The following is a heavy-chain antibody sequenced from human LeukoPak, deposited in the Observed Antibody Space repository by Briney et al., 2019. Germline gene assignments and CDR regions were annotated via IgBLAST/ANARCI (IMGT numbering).Heavy chain of an antibody. V-gene: IGHV1-46*01. CDR2: INPSGGST. CDR1: GYTFTNYY. CDR3: ARHSSSWYSYYYMDV. D-gene: IGHD6-13*01. J-gene: IGHJ6*03. Sequence: ASVKVSCKASGYTFTNYYIHWVRQAPGQGLECMGIINPSGGSTSYAQKFQGRVTMTRDMSTSTAYMELSSLRSEDTAVYYCARHSSSWYSYYYMDVWGKGTTVTVSS.